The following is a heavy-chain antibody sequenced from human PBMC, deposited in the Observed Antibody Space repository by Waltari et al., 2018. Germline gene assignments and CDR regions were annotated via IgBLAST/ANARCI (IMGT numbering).Heavy chain of an antibody. Sequence: QLQLQESGPGLVQPSGTLSLTCTVSGGSTNSRSQYWAWIRQPPGKGFGWIGSIDISGSTYYNPSLRSRLTMSGDTSHNQCCLKLSSVTAADTAVYYCATRSGSYYKWFDPWGQGTLVTVSS. CDR1: GGSTNSRSQY. J-gene: IGHJ5*02. CDR3: ATRSGSYYKWFDP. D-gene: IGHD3-10*01. CDR2: IDISGST. V-gene: IGHV4-39*07.